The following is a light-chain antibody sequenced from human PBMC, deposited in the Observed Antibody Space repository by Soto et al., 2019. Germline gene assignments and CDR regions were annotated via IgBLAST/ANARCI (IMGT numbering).Light chain of an antibody. CDR2: GAS. Sequence: ESVLTQSPGTLSMSPGERATLSCRASQSVSSSYSAWYQQKPGQAPRLLIYGASRRATGIPDRFSGSGSGTNFTLTISRLEPEDLAVYYCQQYVSSPFTFGPGTKVDIK. V-gene: IGKV3-20*01. CDR3: QQYVSSPFT. CDR1: QSVSSSY. J-gene: IGKJ3*01.